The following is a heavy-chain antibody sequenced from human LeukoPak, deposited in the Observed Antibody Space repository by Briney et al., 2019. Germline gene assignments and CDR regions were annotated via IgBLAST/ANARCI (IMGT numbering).Heavy chain of an antibody. CDR2: IITYNGHT. J-gene: IGHJ5*02. CDR3: ARDQYYDSKGWFDP. D-gene: IGHD3-22*01. CDR1: GYTFTNYG. V-gene: IGHV1-18*01. Sequence: ASVKVSCKASGYTFTNYGISWVRQAPGQGLEWMGYIITYNGHTNYAQKLQGRVTMTTDTSTSTAYMELRSLRSDDTAVYYCARDQYYDSKGWFDPWGQGTLVTVSS.